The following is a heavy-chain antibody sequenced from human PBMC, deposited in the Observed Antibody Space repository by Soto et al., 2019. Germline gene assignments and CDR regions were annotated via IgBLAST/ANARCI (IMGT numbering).Heavy chain of an antibody. Sequence: QVQLQESGPGLVKPSETLSLTCTVSGGSVSSGNYYWIWIRQPPGKGLEWIGYIFYSVGSTNYNPSLKNRVTISIDTSKNHVSLKLSSVTAADTAVYYCARGPRRYFDLWGRGTLVTVSS. J-gene: IGHJ2*01. CDR3: ARGPRRYFDL. CDR2: IFYSVGST. V-gene: IGHV4-61*03. CDR1: GGSVSSGNYY.